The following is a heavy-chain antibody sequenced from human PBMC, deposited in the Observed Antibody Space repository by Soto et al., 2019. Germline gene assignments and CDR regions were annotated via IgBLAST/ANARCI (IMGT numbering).Heavy chain of an antibody. CDR3: ARHSPPGNNWNYFDY. CDR1: SGSISDNY. D-gene: IGHD1-1*01. J-gene: IGHJ4*02. V-gene: IGHV4-59*08. CDR2: IFYTGST. Sequence: QVQLQESGPGLVRPSETLSLTCSVSSGSISDNYWGWIRQPPGKGLEWIGNIFYTGSTNYNPSLKSRVTISLDTSKNQFSLRLTSVTAADTAVYYCARHSPPGNNWNYFDYWGQGTLVTVSS.